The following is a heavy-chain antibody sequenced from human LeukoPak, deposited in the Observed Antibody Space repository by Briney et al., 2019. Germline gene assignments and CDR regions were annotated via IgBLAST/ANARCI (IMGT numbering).Heavy chain of an antibody. D-gene: IGHD1-14*01. J-gene: IGHJ6*03. CDR1: GFTFSSYA. CDR3: AKNRVGKYMDV. CDR2: ISDSGTRK. V-gene: IGHV3-23*01. Sequence: PGGSLRLSCAASGFTFSSYAMSWVRQAPGKGLEWVSVISDSGTRKYDADSVKGRFTISRYNSKNTLYLQMNSLRAEHTAVYYCAKNRVGKYMDVWDKGTTVTVSS.